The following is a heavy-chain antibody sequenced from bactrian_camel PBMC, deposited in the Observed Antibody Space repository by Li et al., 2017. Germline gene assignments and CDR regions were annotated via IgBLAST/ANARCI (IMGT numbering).Heavy chain of an antibody. CDR1: GYTYNRIC. V-gene: IGHV3S53*01. J-gene: IGHJ4*01. D-gene: IGHD6*01. Sequence: HVQLVESGGGSVQAGGSLGLSCAASGYTYNRICMAWFRQAPGSEREGVAFIDTSGGTNYAYSVAGRFTISKDNAKNTLYLQVNSLKPEDTAMYYCAADPWSLCRTMVAGDLLTGARGPRSPSP. CDR2: IDTSGGT. CDR3: AADPWSLCRTMVAGDLLT.